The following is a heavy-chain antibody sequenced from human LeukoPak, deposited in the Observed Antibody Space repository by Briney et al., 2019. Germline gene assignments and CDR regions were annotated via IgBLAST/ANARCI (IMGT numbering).Heavy chain of an antibody. CDR3: ARRSTIAADGYYYYMDV. J-gene: IGHJ6*03. Sequence: GGSLRLSCAASGFTFSSYEMNWVRQAPGKGLEWVSYISSSGRTKYYADSVKGGFTISRDNAKNSLYLQTNSLRAEDTAVYYCARRSTIAADGYYYYMDVWGKGTTVTVSS. D-gene: IGHD6-13*01. CDR1: GFTFSSYE. CDR2: ISSSGRTK. V-gene: IGHV3-48*03.